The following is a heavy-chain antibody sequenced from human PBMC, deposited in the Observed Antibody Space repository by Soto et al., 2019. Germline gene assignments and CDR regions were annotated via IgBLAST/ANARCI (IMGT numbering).Heavy chain of an antibody. CDR3: ARDMYYYDSSGYYSTVPNFGY. J-gene: IGHJ4*02. CDR1: GFTFSSYA. V-gene: IGHV3-30-3*01. Sequence: GGSLRLSCAASGFTFSSYAMHWVRQAPGKGLEWVAVISYDGSNKYYADSVKGRFTISRDNSKNTLYLQMNSLRAEDTAVYYCARDMYYYDSSGYYSTVPNFGYWGQGTLVTVSS. CDR2: ISYDGSNK. D-gene: IGHD3-22*01.